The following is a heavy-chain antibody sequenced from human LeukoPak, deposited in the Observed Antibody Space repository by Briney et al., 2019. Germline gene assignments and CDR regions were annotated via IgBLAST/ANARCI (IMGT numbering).Heavy chain of an antibody. CDR1: GGSFSSYY. Sequence: SETLSLTCTVSGGSFSSYYWTWIRQPPGKGLEWIGYIFYNGNTNYNPSLQSRVTLSLDTPKNQFSLKLSSVTAADTAVYYCARDLGYADPFDCWGQGTLVTVSS. D-gene: IGHD4-17*01. J-gene: IGHJ4*02. CDR2: IFYNGNT. CDR3: ARDLGYADPFDC. V-gene: IGHV4-59*01.